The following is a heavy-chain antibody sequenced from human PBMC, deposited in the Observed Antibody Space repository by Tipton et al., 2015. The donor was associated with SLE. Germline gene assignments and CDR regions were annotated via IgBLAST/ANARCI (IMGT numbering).Heavy chain of an antibody. CDR3: AKADLASSWYSLFDY. Sequence: SLRLSCAASGFIFSNYAMSWCRQAPGKGLEWVSGVSSSGGSTYYADSVKGRFTISRDNSKNTLYLQMNSLRAEDTAVYFCAKADLASSWYSLFDYWGQGTLVTVSS. CDR1: GFIFSNYA. CDR2: VSSSGGST. D-gene: IGHD6-13*01. J-gene: IGHJ4*02. V-gene: IGHV3-23*01.